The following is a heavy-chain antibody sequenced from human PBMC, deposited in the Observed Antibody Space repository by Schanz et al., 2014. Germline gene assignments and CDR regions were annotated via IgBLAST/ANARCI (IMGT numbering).Heavy chain of an antibody. J-gene: IGHJ3*02. CDR2: ISRDGTTS. V-gene: IGHV3-11*01. D-gene: IGHD7-27*01. CDR1: GFIFNDYY. Sequence: VQLVESGGGLIQPGGSLRLSCAASGFIFNDYYMNWVRQAPGKGLEWLSYISRDGTTSYYADSVKGRFTISRDNAKNSPYLELTSLRGADPAVYYCARENLNWEAFDIWGQGTVVTVSS. CDR3: ARENLNWEAFDI.